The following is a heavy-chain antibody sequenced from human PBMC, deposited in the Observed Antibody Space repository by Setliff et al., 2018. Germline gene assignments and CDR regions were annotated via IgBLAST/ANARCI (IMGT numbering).Heavy chain of an antibody. D-gene: IGHD3-3*01. J-gene: IGHJ3*02. CDR3: ARDRFYNSWSGTSITAPHDAFDI. CDR1: GYTFTTYY. V-gene: IGHV1-46*03. CDR2: INPSGGYA. Sequence: ASVKVSCKASGYTFTTYYMHWVRQAPGQGLEWMGIINPSGGYANYAQKFQGRVTMTRDTSTSTVYLEVSSLRSEDTAVYFCARDRFYNSWSGTSITAPHDAFDIWGQGTMVTVSS.